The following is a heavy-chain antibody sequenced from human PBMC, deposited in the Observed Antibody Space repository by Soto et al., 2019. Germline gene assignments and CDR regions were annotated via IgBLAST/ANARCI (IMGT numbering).Heavy chain of an antibody. CDR3: ARDVI. CDR1: GFSFSSFW. J-gene: IGHJ4*02. V-gene: IGHV3-7*05. Sequence: VQLVASGGGLVQPGGSQRLACAASGFSFSSFWMSWVRQAPGKGLEWVAAIKEDGSEKNYVDSVRGRFTISRDNAKNSLYLQMNSLRADDTAVYYCARDVIWGQGSLVTVSS. CDR2: IKEDGSEK.